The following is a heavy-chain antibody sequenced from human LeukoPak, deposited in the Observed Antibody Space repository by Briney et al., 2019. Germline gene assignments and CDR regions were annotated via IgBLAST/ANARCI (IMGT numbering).Heavy chain of an antibody. V-gene: IGHV4-34*01. J-gene: IGHJ3*02. CDR2: INHSGST. CDR3: ARDPGPGFDI. Sequence: SETLSLTCAVYGGSFSGYYWSWIRQPPGKGLEWIGEINHSGSTNYNPSLKSRVTISVDTSKNQFSLKLSSVTAADTAVYYCARDPGPGFDIWGQGTMVTVSS. CDR1: GGSFSGYY.